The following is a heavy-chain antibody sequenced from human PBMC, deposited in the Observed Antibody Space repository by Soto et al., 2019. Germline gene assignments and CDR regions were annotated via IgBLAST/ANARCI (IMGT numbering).Heavy chain of an antibody. CDR1: GFTFSSYA. J-gene: IGHJ6*02. D-gene: IGHD3-3*01. Sequence: GGSLRLSCAASGFTFSSYAMSWVRQAPGKGLEWVSAISGSGGSTYYADSVKGRFTISRDNSKNTLYLQMNSLRAEDTAVYYCAKDPQPRYDFWSGMLPALYYYYGMDVWGQGTTVTVSS. CDR3: AKDPQPRYDFWSGMLPALYYYYGMDV. V-gene: IGHV3-23*01. CDR2: ISGSGGST.